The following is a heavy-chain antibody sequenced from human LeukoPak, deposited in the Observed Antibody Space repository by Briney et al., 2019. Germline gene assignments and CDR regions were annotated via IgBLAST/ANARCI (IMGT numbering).Heavy chain of an antibody. CDR3: TTEWGAGPNYYFDY. V-gene: IGHV3-15*01. J-gene: IGHJ4*02. CDR1: RFSLTNAN. D-gene: IGHD1-26*01. Sequence: GGSLRLSCAASRFSLTNANMSWVRQAPGKGLEWVGRIKSKTNGGTTDYAAPVKGRFSISRDDSKNTLYLQMNSLKTDDTALYFCTTEWGAGPNYYFDYWGQGTLVTVSS. CDR2: IKSKTNGGTT.